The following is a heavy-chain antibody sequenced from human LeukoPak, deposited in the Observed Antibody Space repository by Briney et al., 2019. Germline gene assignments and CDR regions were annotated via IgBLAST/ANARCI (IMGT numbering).Heavy chain of an antibody. V-gene: IGHV1-8*01. CDR1: GYTFTSYD. CDR3: ARVRALYCSGGSCYLRPYYMDV. Sequence: VASVKVSCKASGYTFTSYDINWVRQATGQGLEWMGWMNPNSGNTGYAQKLQGRVTMTTDTSTSTAYMELRGLRSDDTAVYYCARVRALYCSGGSCYLRPYYMDVWGKGTTVTISS. J-gene: IGHJ6*03. D-gene: IGHD2-15*01. CDR2: MNPNSGNT.